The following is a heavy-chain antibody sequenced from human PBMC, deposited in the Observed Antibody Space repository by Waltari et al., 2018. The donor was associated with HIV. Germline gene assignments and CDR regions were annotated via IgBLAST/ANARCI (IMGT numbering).Heavy chain of an antibody. J-gene: IGHJ5*02. CDR3: ARGGIAVGNWFDP. V-gene: IGHV4-34*01. D-gene: IGHD6-19*01. CDR1: GGSFSGYY. CDR2: INHSGST. Sequence: QVQLQQWGAGLLKPSETLSLTCAVYGGSFSGYYWSWIRQPPGKGLEWIGEINHSGSTNYNPSLKSRVTISVDTSKNQFSLKLSSVTAADTAVYYCARGGIAVGNWFDPWGQGTLVTVSS.